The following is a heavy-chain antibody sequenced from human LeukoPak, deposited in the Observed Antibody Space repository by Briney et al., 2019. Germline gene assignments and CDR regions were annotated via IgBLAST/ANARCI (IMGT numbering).Heavy chain of an antibody. CDR1: GGTFSSYA. Sequence: ASVKVSCKASGGTFSSYAISWVRQAPGQGLEWMGGIIPIFGTANYAQKFQGRVTITADKSTSTAYMELSSLRSEDTAVYYCARVAQESGLLDYYYYYYMDVWGKGTTVTVSS. CDR2: IIPIFGTA. V-gene: IGHV1-69*06. CDR3: ARVAQESGLLDYYYYYYMDV. J-gene: IGHJ6*03. D-gene: IGHD1-26*01.